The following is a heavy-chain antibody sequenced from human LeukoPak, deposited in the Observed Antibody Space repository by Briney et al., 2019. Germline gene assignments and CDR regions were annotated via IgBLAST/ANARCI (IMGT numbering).Heavy chain of an antibody. V-gene: IGHV4-59*08. CDR1: GGSISSYY. CDR2: IYYSGST. D-gene: IGHD3-10*01. Sequence: SETLSLTCTVSGGSISSYYWSWIRQPPGKGLEWIGYIYYSGSTNYNPSLKSRVTISVDTSKNQFSLKLGSVTAADTAVYYCAGYGSYGMDVWGQGTTVTVSS. J-gene: IGHJ6*02. CDR3: AGYGSYGMDV.